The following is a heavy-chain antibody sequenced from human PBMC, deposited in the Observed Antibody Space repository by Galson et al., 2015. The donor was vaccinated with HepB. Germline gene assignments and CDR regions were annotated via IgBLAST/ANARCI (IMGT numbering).Heavy chain of an antibody. CDR2: ISSSGSTI. V-gene: IGHV3-11*01. J-gene: IGHJ6*02. CDR1: GFTFSDYY. Sequence: SLRLSCAASGFTFSDYYMSWIRQAPGKGLEWVSYISSSGSTIYYADSVKGRFTISRDNAKNSLYLQMNSLRAEDTAVYYCATVLVSYYGMDVWGQGATVTVSS. D-gene: IGHD4-23*01. CDR3: ATVLVSYYGMDV.